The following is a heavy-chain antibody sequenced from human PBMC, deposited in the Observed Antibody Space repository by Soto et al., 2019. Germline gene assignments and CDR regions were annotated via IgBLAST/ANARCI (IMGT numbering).Heavy chain of an antibody. CDR2: IIPIFGTA. CDR3: ARDSDNWNYHWFDP. V-gene: IGHV1-69*13. D-gene: IGHD1-7*01. CDR1: GGTFSSYT. J-gene: IGHJ5*02. Sequence: SVKVSCKASGGTFSSYTISWVRQAPGQGLEWMGGIIPIFGTANYAQKFQGRVTITADESTSTAYMELSSLRSEDTAVYYCARDSDNWNYHWFDPWGQGTLVTVSS.